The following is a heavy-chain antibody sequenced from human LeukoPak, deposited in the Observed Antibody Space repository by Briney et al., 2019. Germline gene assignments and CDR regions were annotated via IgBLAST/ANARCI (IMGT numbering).Heavy chain of an antibody. J-gene: IGHJ4*02. CDR1: GFTFYAYG. CDR2: INWNGGST. Sequence: SGGSLRLSCAASGFTFYAYGMSWVRQAPGKGLEWVSGINWNGGSTGYADSVKGRFTISRDNAKNSLYLQMNSLRAEDTALYYCARDHPGHFDYWGQGTLVTVSS. V-gene: IGHV3-20*04. CDR3: ARDHPGHFDY.